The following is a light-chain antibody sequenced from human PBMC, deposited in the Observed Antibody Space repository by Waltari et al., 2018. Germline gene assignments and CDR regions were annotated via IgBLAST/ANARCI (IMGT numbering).Light chain of an antibody. CDR2: DAS. Sequence: EIVLTQSPATLSLSPGEGATLSCRTSQNVRNLAWDQQKPGQAPRLLIYDASTRATGIPDRFSGGGSGTDFTLTISRLEPADFAVYYCQRSGLSPPLTFGGGTKVEIK. CDR3: QRSGLSPPLT. J-gene: IGKJ4*01. V-gene: IGKV3-20*01. CDR1: QNVRN.